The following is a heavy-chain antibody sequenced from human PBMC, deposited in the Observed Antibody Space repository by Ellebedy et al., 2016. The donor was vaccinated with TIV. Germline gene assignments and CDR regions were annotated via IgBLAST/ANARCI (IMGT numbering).Heavy chain of an antibody. D-gene: IGHD3-10*01. CDR2: INHSGST. Sequence: SETLSLXXAVYGGSFSGYYWSWIRQPPGKGLEWIGEINHSGSTNYNPSLKSRVTISVDTSKNQFSLKLSSVTAADTAVYYCARVWDYYGSGPDYWGQGTLVTVSS. J-gene: IGHJ4*02. CDR3: ARVWDYYGSGPDY. CDR1: GGSFSGYY. V-gene: IGHV4-34*01.